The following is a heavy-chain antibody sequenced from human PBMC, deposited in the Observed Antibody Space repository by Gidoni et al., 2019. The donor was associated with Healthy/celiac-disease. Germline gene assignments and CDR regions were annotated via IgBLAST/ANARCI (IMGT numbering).Heavy chain of an antibody. CDR2: IYTSGST. CDR3: ARITPSGWLGGEDY. D-gene: IGHD6-19*01. V-gene: IGHV4-61*02. Sequence: AGKGLEWIGRIYTSGSTNYNPSLKSRVTISVDTSKNQFSLKLSSVTAADTAVYYCARITPSGWLGGEDYWGQGTLVTVSS. J-gene: IGHJ4*02.